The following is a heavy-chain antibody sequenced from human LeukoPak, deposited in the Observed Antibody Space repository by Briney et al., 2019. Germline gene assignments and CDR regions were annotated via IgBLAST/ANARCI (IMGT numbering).Heavy chain of an antibody. CDR2: IHDSGFS. CDR3: SRESGAFCPFGY. CDR1: GGSFSDYY. V-gene: IGHV4-34*01. Sequence: SETLSLTCSVYGGSFSDYYWSWIRQSPGKGLEWIGEIHDSGFSDYNLSLKSRVAISVDTSKNQFSLSPKSVTAADTAMYYCSRESGAFCPFGYWGQGTLVIVPP. D-gene: IGHD1-26*01. J-gene: IGHJ4*02.